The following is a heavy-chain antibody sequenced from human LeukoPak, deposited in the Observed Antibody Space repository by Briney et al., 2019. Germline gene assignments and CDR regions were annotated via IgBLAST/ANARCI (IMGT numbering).Heavy chain of an antibody. CDR2: IKQDGSEK. V-gene: IGHV3-7*03. CDR1: GFTFGSYW. D-gene: IGHD3-22*01. CDR3: ARVTGYMIEDYFDY. Sequence: GGSLRLSCAASGFTFGSYWMSWVRQAPGKGLEWVANIKQDGSEKYYVDSVKGRFTISRDNAKNSLYLQMNSLRAEDTAVYYCARVTGYMIEDYFDYWGQGTLVTVSS. J-gene: IGHJ4*02.